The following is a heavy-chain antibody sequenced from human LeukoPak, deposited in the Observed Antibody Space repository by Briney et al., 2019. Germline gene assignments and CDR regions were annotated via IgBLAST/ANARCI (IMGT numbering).Heavy chain of an antibody. CDR2: INSDGSWT. CDR3: VSFYETY. D-gene: IGHD2/OR15-2a*01. Sequence: GRSLRLSCAASGFTFSNNGIHWVRQVPGKGLVWVSHINSDGSWTSYADSVKGRFTLSKDNAKNTVYLQMNSLRAEDTAVYYCVSFYETYWGRGTLVTVSS. V-gene: IGHV3-74*01. CDR1: GFTFSNNG. J-gene: IGHJ4*02.